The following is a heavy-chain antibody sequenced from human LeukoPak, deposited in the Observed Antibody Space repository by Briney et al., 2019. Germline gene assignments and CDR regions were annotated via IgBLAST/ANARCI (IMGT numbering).Heavy chain of an antibody. J-gene: IGHJ6*02. CDR1: GFTFSDYY. CDR3: ARDLVSSWPRAPVYYGMDV. V-gene: IGHV3-11*04. D-gene: IGHD6-13*01. CDR2: ISSSGSTI. Sequence: PGGSLRLSCAASGFTFSDYYMSWIRQAPGKGLEWVSYISSSGSTIYYADSVKGRFTISRDNAKNSLYLQMNSLRAEDTAVYYCARDLVSSWPRAPVYYGMDVWGQGTTVTVSS.